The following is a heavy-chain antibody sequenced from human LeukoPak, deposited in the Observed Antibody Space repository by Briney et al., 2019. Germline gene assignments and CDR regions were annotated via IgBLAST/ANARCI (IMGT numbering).Heavy chain of an antibody. CDR3: AKVGHYSSSWDFDY. V-gene: IGHV3-30*02. Sequence: GVSLRLSCAASGFTFSSYGMHWVRQAPGKGLEWVAFIRYDGSNKYYADSVKGRFTISRDNSKNTLYLQMNSLRAEDTAVYYCAKVGHYSSSWDFDYWGQGTLVTVSS. J-gene: IGHJ4*02. D-gene: IGHD6-13*01. CDR2: IRYDGSNK. CDR1: GFTFSSYG.